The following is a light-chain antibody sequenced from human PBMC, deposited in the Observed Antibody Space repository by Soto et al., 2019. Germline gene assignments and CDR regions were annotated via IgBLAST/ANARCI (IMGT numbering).Light chain of an antibody. J-gene: IGLJ1*01. CDR1: SSNIGRNY. CDR3: AAWDDNLSVYA. V-gene: IGLV1-47*01. CDR2: RNN. Sequence: QSVLTQPRSSSVTPGQRVTISCSGSSSNIGRNYLYWYQQLPGTAPKLLIYRNNQRPSGVPDRFSGSKSGTSASLAINGLRSENEGDYYCAAWDDNLSVYAFGTGTTLTV.